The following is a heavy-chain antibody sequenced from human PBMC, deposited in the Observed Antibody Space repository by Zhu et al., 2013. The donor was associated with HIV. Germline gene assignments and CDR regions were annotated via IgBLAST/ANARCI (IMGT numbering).Heavy chain of an antibody. CDR3: ARDRAERWLQSVGWFDP. V-gene: IGHV1-46*01. Sequence: QVRPVQSGAEVRKPGASVKLSCKTSGYIFTTYYIHWVRQAPGQGLEWMGLVNPSGGSTSYAQKFQGRVTMTRDTSTSTVYMELSSLRSEDTAVYYCARDRAERWLQSVGWFDPWGQGTLVTVSS. CDR1: GYIFTTYY. J-gene: IGHJ5*02. CDR2: VNPSGGST. D-gene: IGHD5-12*01.